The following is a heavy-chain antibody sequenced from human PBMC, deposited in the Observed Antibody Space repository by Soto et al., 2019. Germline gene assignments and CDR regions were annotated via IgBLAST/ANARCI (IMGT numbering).Heavy chain of an antibody. J-gene: IGHJ6*02. Sequence: GGSLRLSCEVSGFTFSMYSMSWVRQSPGKGLEWVAKIPQDGVDGHYADSVKGRFTISRDNGKNSLYLQLNNLRPEDTAVYYCVRDHLILPAHDFFYGSDVWGRGATVTVS. CDR1: GFTFSMYS. CDR2: IPQDGVDG. D-gene: IGHD2-21*02. V-gene: IGHV3-7*03. CDR3: VRDHLILPAHDFFYGSDV.